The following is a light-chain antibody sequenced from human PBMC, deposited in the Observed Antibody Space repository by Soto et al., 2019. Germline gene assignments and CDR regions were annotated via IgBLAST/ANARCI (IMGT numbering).Light chain of an antibody. CDR3: QQSYITPFT. J-gene: IGKJ3*01. Sequence: DIQMTQSPSSLSASVGDRVTITCRASQNIANYLNWYQQKPGKAPKLLIYAASSSQSEVPSRFSGSGSGTDFTLIISNLQPEDIATYYCQQSYITPFTFGPGARVEIK. CDR2: AAS. V-gene: IGKV1-39*01. CDR1: QNIANY.